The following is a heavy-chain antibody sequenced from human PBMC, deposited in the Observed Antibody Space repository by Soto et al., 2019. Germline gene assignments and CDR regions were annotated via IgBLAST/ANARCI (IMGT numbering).Heavy chain of an antibody. J-gene: IGHJ4*02. CDR3: ARVPRGSHYDSSGTLDY. D-gene: IGHD3-22*01. CDR2: VYYNGRT. CDR1: GGSISSYY. V-gene: IGHV4-59*08. Sequence: SETLSLTCTVSGGSISSYYWSWIRQPPGRGLEWIGFVYYNGRTSYNPSLVSRVTISVDTSKNQFSLKLSSVTAADTAVYYCARVPRGSHYDSSGTLDYWGQGTLVTVSS.